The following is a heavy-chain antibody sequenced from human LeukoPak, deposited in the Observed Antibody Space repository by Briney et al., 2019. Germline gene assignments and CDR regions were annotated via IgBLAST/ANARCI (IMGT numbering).Heavy chain of an antibody. CDR3: ARADFDWSPDAFDI. V-gene: IGHV4-34*01. J-gene: IGHJ3*02. D-gene: IGHD3-9*01. Sequence: SETLSLTCAVYGGSFSGYYWSWIRQPPGKGLEWIGEINHSGSTNYNPSLKSRVTISVDTSKNQFSLKLSPVTAADTAVYYCARADFDWSPDAFDIWGQGTMVTVSS. CDR1: GGSFSGYY. CDR2: INHSGST.